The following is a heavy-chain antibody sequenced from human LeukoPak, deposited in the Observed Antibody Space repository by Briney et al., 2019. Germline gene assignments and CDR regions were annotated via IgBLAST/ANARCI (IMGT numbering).Heavy chain of an antibody. J-gene: IGHJ4*02. V-gene: IGHV3-72*01. CDR3: ARTFSSSWHATYFDY. CDR1: GFIFSDHY. D-gene: IGHD6-13*01. Sequence: GGSLRLSCVASGFIFSDHYMDWVRQAPGKGLEWVGRIRNRANSETTEYAASVKGRFIVSRDDSKSSLYLQMNSLKSEDTAVYFCARTFSSSWHATYFDYWGQGTLVTVSS. CDR2: IRNRANSETT.